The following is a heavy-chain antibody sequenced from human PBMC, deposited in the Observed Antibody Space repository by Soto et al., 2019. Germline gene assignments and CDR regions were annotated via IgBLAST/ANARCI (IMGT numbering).Heavy chain of an antibody. V-gene: IGHV4-31*03. CDR1: GGSISSGGYY. D-gene: IGHD6-13*01. CDR2: IYYSGST. J-gene: IGHJ3*02. CDR3: ARDQGAQQLVLGTGDAFDI. Sequence: SETLSLTCTVSGGSISSGGYYWSWIRQHPGKGLEWIGYIYYSGSTYYNPSLKSRVTISVDTSKNQFSLKLSSVTAADTAVYYCARDQGAQQLVLGTGDAFDIWGQGTMVTVSS.